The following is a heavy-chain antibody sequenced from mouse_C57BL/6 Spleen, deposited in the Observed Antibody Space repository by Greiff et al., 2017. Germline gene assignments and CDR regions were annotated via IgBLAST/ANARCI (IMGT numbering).Heavy chain of an antibody. CDR2: ISNGGGST. Sequence: EVNLVESGGGLVQPGGSLKLSCAASGFTFSDYYMYWVRQTPEKRLEWVAYISNGGGSTYYPDTVKGRFTISRDNAKNTLYLQMSRLKSEDTAMYYCAKSSYFYAMDYWGQGTSVTVSS. D-gene: IGHD1-1*01. CDR1: GFTFSDYY. V-gene: IGHV5-12*01. J-gene: IGHJ4*01. CDR3: AKSSYFYAMDY.